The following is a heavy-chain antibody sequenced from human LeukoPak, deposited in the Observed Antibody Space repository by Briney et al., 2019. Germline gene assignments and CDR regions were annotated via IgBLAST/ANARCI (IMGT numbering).Heavy chain of an antibody. CDR2: ISAYNGNT. J-gene: IGHJ5*02. Sequence: GASVKVSCKASGYTFTSYGISWVRQAPGQGLEWMGWISAYNGNTNYAQKLQGRVTMTTDTSTSTAYMELSSLRSEDTAVYYCARDLAGGYYYDSSGYSPWFDPWGQGTLVTVSS. CDR1: GYTFTSYG. D-gene: IGHD3-22*01. CDR3: ARDLAGGYYYDSSGYSPWFDP. V-gene: IGHV1-18*01.